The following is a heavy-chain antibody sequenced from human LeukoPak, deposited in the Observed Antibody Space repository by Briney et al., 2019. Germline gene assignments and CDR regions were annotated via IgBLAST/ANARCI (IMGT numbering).Heavy chain of an antibody. CDR2: IIPIFGTA. CDR1: GYTFSSYA. V-gene: IGHV1-69*05. D-gene: IGHD4-11*01. J-gene: IGHJ4*02. Sequence: ASVKVSCKASGYTFSSYAISWVRQAPGQGLEWMGGIIPIFGTANYAQKFQGRVTITTDESTSTAYMELSSLRSEDTAVYYCARGQKRGGSNYPWTFDYWGQGTLVTVSS. CDR3: ARGQKRGGSNYPWTFDY.